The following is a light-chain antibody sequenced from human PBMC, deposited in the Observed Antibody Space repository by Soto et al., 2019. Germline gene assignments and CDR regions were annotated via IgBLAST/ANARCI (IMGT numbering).Light chain of an antibody. V-gene: IGLV2-14*01. Sequence: QSALTQPASVSGSPGQSIAISCTGTSSDVGGYNYVSWYQQHPGKTPNLMIYDVSNRPSGVSNRFSGSKSGNTASLTISGLQADDEADYYCSSYTSSSTLVFGGGTKLTVL. CDR2: DVS. CDR1: SSDVGGYNY. J-gene: IGLJ3*02. CDR3: SSYTSSSTLV.